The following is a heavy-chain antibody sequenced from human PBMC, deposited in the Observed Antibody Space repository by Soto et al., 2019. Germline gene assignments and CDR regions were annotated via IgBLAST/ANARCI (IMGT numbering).Heavy chain of an antibody. CDR2: ISYDGSNE. J-gene: IGHJ3*02. CDR1: EFTFRSYA. D-gene: IGHD2-21*02. Sequence: QVQLVESGGGVVQPGRSLRLSCAASEFTFRSYAMHWVRQAAGKGLEWVAVISYDGSNEYYADSVKGRVTIFRDTSTTTLYLQRSCLADEDTAVYYCARPLPYCGCCCYDAFGIWGRGTMVTVSS. V-gene: IGHV3-30-3*01. CDR3: ARPLPYCGCCCYDAFGI.